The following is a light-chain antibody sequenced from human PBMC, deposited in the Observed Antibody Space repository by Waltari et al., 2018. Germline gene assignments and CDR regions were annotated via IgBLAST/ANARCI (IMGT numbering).Light chain of an antibody. CDR3: QQANSFPIT. CDR2: ATS. V-gene: IGKV1-12*01. CDR1: QDIRNW. J-gene: IGKJ3*01. Sequence: DLQMTQSPSSVSASVGDRVTITCRASQDIRNWLAWDQQKPGKAPNLLIYATSSLQTGVPSRFSGSGSGTEFTLTISSLQPEDFATYYCQQANSFPITFGPGTKVDIK.